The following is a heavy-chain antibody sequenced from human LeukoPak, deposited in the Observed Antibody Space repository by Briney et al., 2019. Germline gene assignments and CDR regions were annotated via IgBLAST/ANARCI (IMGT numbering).Heavy chain of an antibody. Sequence: GGSLRLSCAASGFTFSSYGMHWVRQAPGKGLEWVAFIRYDGSNKYYADSVKGRFTISRDNSKNTLYLQMNSLRAEDTAVYYCAKDLYYYGSGSYYMYPVDLDYWGQGTLVTVSS. CDR2: IRYDGSNK. D-gene: IGHD3-10*01. J-gene: IGHJ4*02. CDR1: GFTFSSYG. CDR3: AKDLYYYGSGSYYMYPVDLDY. V-gene: IGHV3-30*02.